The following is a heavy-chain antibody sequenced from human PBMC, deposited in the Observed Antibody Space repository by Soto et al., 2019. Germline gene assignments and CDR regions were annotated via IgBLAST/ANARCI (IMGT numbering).Heavy chain of an antibody. Sequence: QVQLVQSGAEVKKPGASVKVSCKTSGYTFSSYDINWVRRAPGQGLEWLGYMNCNSGNSGSAQKFQGRVTMTRNTSISTAYMELSSLKFEDTAVYYCARGSGWSLGGYWGQGTLVTVSS. V-gene: IGHV1-8*01. CDR1: GYTFSSYD. CDR2: MNCNSGNS. D-gene: IGHD6-19*01. J-gene: IGHJ4*02. CDR3: ARGSGWSLGGY.